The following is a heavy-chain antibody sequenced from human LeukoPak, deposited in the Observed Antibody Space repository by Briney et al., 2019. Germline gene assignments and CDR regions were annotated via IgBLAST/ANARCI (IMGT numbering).Heavy chain of an antibody. J-gene: IGHJ4*02. CDR2: INSDGSST. Sequence: GGSLRLSCAASGFTFSSYWMHWVRQAPGKGLVWVSRINSDGSSTSYADSVKGRFTISRDNAKNTLYLQMNSLRAEDTAVYYCARGSFRAQVKPRDVDYWGQGTLVTVSS. D-gene: IGHD3-22*01. CDR1: GFTFSSYW. CDR3: ARGSFRAQVKPRDVDY. V-gene: IGHV3-74*01.